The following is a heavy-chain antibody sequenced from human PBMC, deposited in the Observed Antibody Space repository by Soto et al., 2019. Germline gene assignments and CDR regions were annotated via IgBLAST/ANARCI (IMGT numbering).Heavy chain of an antibody. D-gene: IGHD7-27*01. Sequence: QVQLQESGPGLVKPSGTLSLTCAVSGDSINSSNWWSWVRQPPGKGLEWIGEIYHSGSTNYNPSLQKRVTISVDKSKNQFSLKLSSVTAADTALYYCARVLGNDAFDIWGQGTMVTVSS. CDR3: ARVLGNDAFDI. V-gene: IGHV4-4*02. CDR1: GDSINSSNW. J-gene: IGHJ3*02. CDR2: IYHSGST.